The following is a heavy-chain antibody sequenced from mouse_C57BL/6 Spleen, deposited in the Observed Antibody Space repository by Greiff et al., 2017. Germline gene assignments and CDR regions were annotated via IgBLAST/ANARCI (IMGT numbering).Heavy chain of an antibody. D-gene: IGHD2-3*01. Sequence: EVMLVESGGGLVKPGGSLKLSCAASGFTFSDYGMHWVRQAPEKGLEWVAYISSGSSTIYYADTVKGRFTISRDNAKNTLFLQMTSLRSEDTAMYYCARRSIYDGYSYAMDYWGQGTSVTVSS. J-gene: IGHJ4*01. CDR2: ISSGSSTI. V-gene: IGHV5-17*01. CDR3: ARRSIYDGYSYAMDY. CDR1: GFTFSDYG.